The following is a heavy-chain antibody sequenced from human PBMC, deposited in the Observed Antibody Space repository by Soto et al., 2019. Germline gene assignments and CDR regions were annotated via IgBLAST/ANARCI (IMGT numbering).Heavy chain of an antibody. V-gene: IGHV5-51*03. CDR2: IYPDDSNT. D-gene: IGHD3-22*01. CDR3: ARPPRHGYASSWDSFDS. J-gene: IGHJ4*02. Sequence: EVQLVQSGAEVKKPGESLKISCKGSGYSFTNYWIGWVRQMPGKGLEWMGIIYPDDSNTRYSPSFQGQVTISADKSISXXYLQWSSLKASDTAMYFCARPPRHGYASSWDSFDSWGQGTLVTVSS. CDR1: GYSFTNYW.